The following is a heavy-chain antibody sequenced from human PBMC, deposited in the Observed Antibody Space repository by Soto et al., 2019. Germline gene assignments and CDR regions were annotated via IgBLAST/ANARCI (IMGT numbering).Heavy chain of an antibody. D-gene: IGHD5-12*01. J-gene: IGHJ4*02. CDR1: GWSISSYY. CDR2: IYYHANP. V-gene: IGHV4-59*08. Sequence: QVQLQESGPGLVKPSETLSLTCTVSGWSISSYYWSWIRQPPGKGLEWIGYIYYHANPNYNPSLKSRVTKSQDTSKNQLSLKLSSVTAAETAVYYGARHYGDGYAYLDYWGQGTLVTVSS. CDR3: ARHYGDGYAYLDY.